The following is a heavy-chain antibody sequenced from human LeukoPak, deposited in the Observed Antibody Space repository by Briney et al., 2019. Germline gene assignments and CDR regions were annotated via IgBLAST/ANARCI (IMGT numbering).Heavy chain of an antibody. Sequence: SETLSRTCTVSGGSISSYYWSWIRQPPGKGLEWIGYIYYSGSTNYNPSLKSRVTISVDTSKNQFSLKLSSVTAADTAVYYCARTTTVSKQWLVQAEYFQHWGQGTLVTVSS. V-gene: IGHV4-59*01. D-gene: IGHD6-19*01. J-gene: IGHJ1*01. CDR3: ARTTTVSKQWLVQAEYFQH. CDR1: GGSISSYY. CDR2: IYYSGST.